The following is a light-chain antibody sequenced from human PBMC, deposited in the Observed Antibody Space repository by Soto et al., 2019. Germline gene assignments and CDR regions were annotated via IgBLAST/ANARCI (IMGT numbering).Light chain of an antibody. CDR3: GTWDNSLGADV. V-gene: IGLV1-51*02. CDR1: SSNIENNY. Sequence: QSERTRAGSGSRAPGQKGRISCTGSSSNIENNYVSWYQQLPGTAPKLLIYENNKRPSGIPDRFSGSKSGTSATLGITGLQTGDEADYYCGTWDNSLGADVFGTGTKVTVL. J-gene: IGLJ1*01. CDR2: ENN.